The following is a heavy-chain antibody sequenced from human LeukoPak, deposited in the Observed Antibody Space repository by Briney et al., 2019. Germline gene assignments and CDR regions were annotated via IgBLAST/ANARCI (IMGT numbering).Heavy chain of an antibody. D-gene: IGHD1-14*01. CDR1: GGSISSGGDS. CDR3: ARVSTLNRYFDY. CDR2: IYHSGST. V-gene: IGHV4-30-2*01. J-gene: IGHJ4*02. Sequence: SQTLSLTCAVSGGSISSGGDSWSWIRQPPGKGLEWIGYIYHSGSTYYNPSLKSRVTISVDRSKNQFSLKLSSVTAADTAVYYCARVSTLNRYFDYWGQGTLVTVSS.